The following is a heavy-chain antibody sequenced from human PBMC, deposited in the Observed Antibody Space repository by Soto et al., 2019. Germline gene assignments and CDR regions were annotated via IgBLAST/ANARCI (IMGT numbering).Heavy chain of an antibody. CDR3: ARGYESGYTFGHDL. D-gene: IGHD3-3*01. V-gene: IGHV4-59*10. CDR2: IYSSGSN. Sequence: PSETLSLTCAVYGDSISSTYWSWVRQPAGRGLEWIGRIYSSGSNNYNPSLESRVTMSVDTSKNQFSLTLRSVTAADTAVYFCARGYESGYTFGHDLWGQGTLVTVSS. CDR1: GDSISSTY. J-gene: IGHJ5*02.